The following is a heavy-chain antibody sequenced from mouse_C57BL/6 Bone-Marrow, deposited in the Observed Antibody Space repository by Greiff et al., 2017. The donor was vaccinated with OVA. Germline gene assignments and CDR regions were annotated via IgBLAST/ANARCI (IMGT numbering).Heavy chain of an antibody. CDR1: GFSLTSYG. CDR2: IWSGGST. CDR3: DRNWGGMDY. J-gene: IGHJ4*01. V-gene: IGHV2-2*01. Sequence: QVQLKESGPGLVQPSQSLSITCTVSGFSLTSYGVHWVRQSPGKGLEWLGVIWSGGSTDYNAAFISRLSISKDNSKSQVFFKMNSLQADDTARYYCDRNWGGMDYWGQGTSVTVSS.